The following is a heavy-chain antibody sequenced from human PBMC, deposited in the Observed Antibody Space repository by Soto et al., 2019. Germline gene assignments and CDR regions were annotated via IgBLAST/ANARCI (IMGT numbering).Heavy chain of an antibody. V-gene: IGHV4-39*01. CDR2: ISYSGST. CDR1: GGSISSSSYY. CDR3: ARQRITAAAGSFDY. Sequence: SETLSLTCTVSGGSISSSSYYWAWIRQPPGKGLEWIAYISYSGSTHYNPSLKSRVTISVDTSKSQFSLKLSSVTAADTAVYYCARQRITAAAGSFDYWGQGTLVTVSS. D-gene: IGHD6-13*01. J-gene: IGHJ4*02.